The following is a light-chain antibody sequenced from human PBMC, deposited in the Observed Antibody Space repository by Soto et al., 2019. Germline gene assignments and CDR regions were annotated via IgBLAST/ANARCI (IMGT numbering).Light chain of an antibody. CDR3: LQDYNYPFT. J-gene: IGKJ3*01. CDR2: AAS. CDR1: QGISND. Sequence: AIQMTQSPSSLSASVGDRVTIACRASQGISNDLGWYQQKPGKAPELLIYAASTLQSGVPSRFGGSGSGTDFTLTISSLQPEDFATYYCLQDYNYPFTFGPGTKVDIK. V-gene: IGKV1-6*01.